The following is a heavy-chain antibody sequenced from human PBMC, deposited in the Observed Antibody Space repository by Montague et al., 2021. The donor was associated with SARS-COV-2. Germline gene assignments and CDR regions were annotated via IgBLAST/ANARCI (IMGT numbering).Heavy chain of an antibody. CDR3: AKDKGVAYYFDH. Sequence: SLRLSCTASGITFSNYAMSWVRQAPGKGLEWVSAISGSGGSTYYADSVKGRFTISRDNSKNTLYLQMNSLRAGDTAVYYCAKDKGVAYYFDHWGQGTLVTVSS. D-gene: IGHD2-15*01. CDR2: ISGSGGST. V-gene: IGHV3-23*01. CDR1: GITFSNYA. J-gene: IGHJ4*02.